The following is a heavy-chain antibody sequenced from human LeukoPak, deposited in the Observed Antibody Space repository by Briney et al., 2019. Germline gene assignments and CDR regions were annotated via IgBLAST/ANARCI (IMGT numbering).Heavy chain of an antibody. V-gene: IGHV4-38-2*01. CDR3: ARLSRGSGSPYYFDH. J-gene: IGHJ4*02. CDR2: MYHSGST. CDR1: HYSISSRHY. D-gene: IGHD6-19*01. Sequence: SETLSLTCAVSHYSISSRHYWGWIRQPPGKGLEWIASMYHSGSTYYNPSLKSRVTISVDTSHNQFSLKLISVTAADTAVYYCARLSRGSGSPYYFDHWGQGSLVTVSS.